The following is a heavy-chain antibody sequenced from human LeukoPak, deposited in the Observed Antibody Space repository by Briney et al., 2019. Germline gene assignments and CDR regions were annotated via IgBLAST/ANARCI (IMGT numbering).Heavy chain of an antibody. J-gene: IGHJ4*02. CDR1: GFTFSSHW. D-gene: IGHD2-15*01. CDR2: INGDGSGI. CDR3: VRGPSGGYGRFDS. Sequence: GGSLRLSCAASGFTFSSHWMHWVRHAPEKGLVWVSRINGDGSGITYADSVKGRFTISRDNAKNTLYLQLNSLRADDTAVYYCVRGPSGGYGRFDSWGQGTLVTVSS. V-gene: IGHV3-74*03.